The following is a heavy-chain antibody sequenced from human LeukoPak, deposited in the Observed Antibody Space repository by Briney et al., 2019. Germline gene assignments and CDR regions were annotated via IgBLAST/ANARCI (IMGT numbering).Heavy chain of an antibody. Sequence: SETLSLTYTVSGDSMRSYFWSWIRQPPGKGLEWIGYIYYTGSTNYNPSLKSRVTILVDTSKNQFSLKLTSVTAADTAVYYCARVPSSGSYRDAFDIWGQGTMVTVSS. CDR3: ARVPSSGSYRDAFDI. V-gene: IGHV4-59*01. D-gene: IGHD6-19*01. CDR1: GDSMRSYF. CDR2: IYYTGST. J-gene: IGHJ3*02.